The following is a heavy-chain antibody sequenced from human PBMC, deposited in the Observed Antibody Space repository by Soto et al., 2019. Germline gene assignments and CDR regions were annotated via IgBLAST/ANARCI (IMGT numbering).Heavy chain of an antibody. J-gene: IGHJ4*02. D-gene: IGHD3-10*01. CDR3: ARYPSLYYYGSGIKY. V-gene: IGHV4-61*01. CDR1: GGSVSSGSYY. CDR2: IYYSGST. Sequence: SETLSLTCTVSGGSVSSGSYYWSWIRQPPGKGLEWIGYIYYSGSTNYNPSLKSRVTISVDTSKNQFSLKLSSVTAADTAVYYCARYPSLYYYGSGIKYWGQGNLVTVSS.